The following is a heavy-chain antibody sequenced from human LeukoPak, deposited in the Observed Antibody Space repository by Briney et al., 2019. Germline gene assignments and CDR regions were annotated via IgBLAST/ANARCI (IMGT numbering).Heavy chain of an antibody. CDR1: GFTFSSYG. J-gene: IGHJ6*03. V-gene: IGHV3-30*03. Sequence: GGSLRLSCAASGFTFSSYGMHWVRQAPGKGLEWVAVISYDGSNKYYADSVKGRFTISRDSAKNSLYLQMNSLRAEDTALYHCARVITMVRGGISVYYYYYMDVWGKGTTVTISS. D-gene: IGHD3-10*01. CDR3: ARVITMVRGGISVYYYYYMDV. CDR2: ISYDGSNK.